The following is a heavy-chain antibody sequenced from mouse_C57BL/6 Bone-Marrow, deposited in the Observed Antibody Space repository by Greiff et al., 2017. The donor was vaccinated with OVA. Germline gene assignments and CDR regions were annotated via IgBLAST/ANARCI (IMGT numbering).Heavy chain of an antibody. Sequence: QVQLQQPGAELVKPGASVKMSCKASGYTFTSYWITWVKQRPGQGLEWIGDIYPGSGSTNYNEKFKSKATLTVDTSSSTAYMQLSSLTSEDSAVYYCARRYYGSSYPFAYWGQGTLVTVSA. CDR1: GYTFTSYW. V-gene: IGHV1-55*01. CDR2: IYPGSGST. J-gene: IGHJ3*01. CDR3: ARRYYGSSYPFAY. D-gene: IGHD1-1*01.